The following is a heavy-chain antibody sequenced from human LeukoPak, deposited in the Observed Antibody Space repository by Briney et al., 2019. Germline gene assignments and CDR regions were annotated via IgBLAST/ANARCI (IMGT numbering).Heavy chain of an antibody. Sequence: ETLSLTCAVYGGSFSGYYWSWVRQAPGKGPEWVANVKEDASETFYVDSVKGRFTISRDNAKNSLYLQMRSLRGEDTAVYYCVRDGRSFDYWGQGTLVTVSS. V-gene: IGHV3-7*01. CDR2: VKEDASET. CDR3: VRDGRSFDY. CDR1: GGSFSGYY. J-gene: IGHJ4*02.